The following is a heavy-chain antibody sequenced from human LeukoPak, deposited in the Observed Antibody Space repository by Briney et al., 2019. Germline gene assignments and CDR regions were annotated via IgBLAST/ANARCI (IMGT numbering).Heavy chain of an antibody. CDR1: GFTFSSYA. D-gene: IGHD3-16*01. J-gene: IGHJ6*02. CDR2: ISYDGSNK. Sequence: GGSLRPSCAASGFTFSSYAMHWVRQAPGKGLEWVAVISYDGSNKYYADSVKGRFTISRDNSKNTLYLQMNSLRAEDTAVYYCARGGHWAKDYYYGMDGWGQGTTVTVSS. CDR3: ARGGHWAKDYYYGMDG. V-gene: IGHV3-30-3*01.